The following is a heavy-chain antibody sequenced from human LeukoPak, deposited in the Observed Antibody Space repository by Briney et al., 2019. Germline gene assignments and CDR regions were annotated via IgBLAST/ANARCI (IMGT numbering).Heavy chain of an antibody. J-gene: IGHJ4*02. CDR2: IYSGGST. V-gene: IGHV3-66*01. Sequence: GGSLRLSCAASEFSVGSNYMTWVRQAPGKGLEWVSLIYSGGSTYYADSVKGRFTISRDNSKNTVFLQMNSLRAEDTAVYYCAKDRDPLSSSGWPWAYFDYWGQGIMVIVSS. D-gene: IGHD6-19*01. CDR3: AKDRDPLSSSGWPWAYFDY. CDR1: EFSVGSNY.